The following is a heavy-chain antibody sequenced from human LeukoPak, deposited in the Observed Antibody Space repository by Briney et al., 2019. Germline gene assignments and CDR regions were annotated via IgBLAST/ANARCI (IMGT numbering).Heavy chain of an antibody. V-gene: IGHV3-15*01. Sequence: GGSLRLSCVGSGFTFSDAWMSWVRQAPGKGLEWVGRIKSKSDGGTIDYAATVKGRFTISRNDSRNTLYMQMNSLKTEDTAVYYCTTRRQDGWWGQGTLVTVS. J-gene: IGHJ4*02. CDR2: IKSKSDGGTI. CDR1: GFTFSDAW. CDR3: TTRRQDGW. D-gene: IGHD2-15*01.